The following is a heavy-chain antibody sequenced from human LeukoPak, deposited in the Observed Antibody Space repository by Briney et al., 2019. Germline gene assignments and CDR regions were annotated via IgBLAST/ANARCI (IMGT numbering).Heavy chain of an antibody. V-gene: IGHV1-2*02. J-gene: IGHJ3*01. D-gene: IGHD3-3*01. CDR3: AREFSSKLEWLAYVTGDDAFDV. CDR1: GYSFTGYH. CDR2: VNPKTGAT. Sequence: GASVKVSCKAFGYSFTGYHLHWVRQAPRHELEWMGWVNPKTGATNYARKFQGRVTMTRDTSINTVNMELSRLTSDDTAVYYCAREFSSKLEWLAYVTGDDAFDVWGQGTMITVS.